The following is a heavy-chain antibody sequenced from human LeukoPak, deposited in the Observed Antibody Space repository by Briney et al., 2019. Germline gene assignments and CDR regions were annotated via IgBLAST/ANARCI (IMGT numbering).Heavy chain of an antibody. Sequence: SETLSLTCTVSGGSISSSSYYWGWIRQPPGKGLEWIGSIYYSGSTYYNPSLKSRVTISVDTSKNQFSLKLSSVTAADTAVCYCARRRKSGYFDYWGQGTLVTVSS. CDR1: GGSISSSSYY. CDR3: ARRRKSGYFDY. V-gene: IGHV4-39*01. D-gene: IGHD1-14*01. CDR2: IYYSGST. J-gene: IGHJ4*02.